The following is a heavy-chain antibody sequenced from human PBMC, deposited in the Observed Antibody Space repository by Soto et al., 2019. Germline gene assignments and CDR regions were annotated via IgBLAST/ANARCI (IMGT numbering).Heavy chain of an antibody. CDR2: IYYSGST. CDR1: GGSISSGGYY. CDR3: ARYVDDYANWFDP. V-gene: IGHV4-31*03. D-gene: IGHD2-2*01. Sequence: KPSETLSLTCTVSGGSISSGGYYWSWIRQHPGKGLEWIGYIYYSGSTYYNPSLKSRVTISVDTSKNQFSLKLSSVTAADTAVYYCARYVDDYANWFDPWGQGTLVTVSS. J-gene: IGHJ5*02.